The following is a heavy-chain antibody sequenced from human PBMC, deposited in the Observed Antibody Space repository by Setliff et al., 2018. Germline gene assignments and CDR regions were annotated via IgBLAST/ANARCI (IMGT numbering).Heavy chain of an antibody. D-gene: IGHD3-22*01. CDR1: GFTFSIYS. J-gene: IGHJ6*03. CDR2: ISSGSISTT. Sequence: GGSLRLSCAASGFTFSIYSMNWLRQAPGKGLEWVSYISSGSISTTHYADSVRGRFTVSRDKAKNTLYLEMNNLRAEDSAVYYCARFALTGYDSNGYYYALDYYYYMDVWGKGTTVTVSS. V-gene: IGHV3-48*01. CDR3: ARFALTGYDSNGYYYALDYYYYMDV.